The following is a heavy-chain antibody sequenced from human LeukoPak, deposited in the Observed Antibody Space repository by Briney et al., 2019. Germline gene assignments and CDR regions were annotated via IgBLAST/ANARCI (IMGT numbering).Heavy chain of an antibody. CDR2: INAYNGNT. CDR1: GYTFVNYG. J-gene: IGHJ6*02. Sequence: GGSVNVSCKASGYTFVNYGVTWVRQAPGQGLEWMGRINAYNGNTNYAQKLQGRVTMTTDTSTSTAYMELRSLRSDDTAMYYCARAGPTVTPPLSMDVWGQGTTVTVSS. V-gene: IGHV1-18*01. D-gene: IGHD4-17*01. CDR3: ARAGPTVTPPLSMDV.